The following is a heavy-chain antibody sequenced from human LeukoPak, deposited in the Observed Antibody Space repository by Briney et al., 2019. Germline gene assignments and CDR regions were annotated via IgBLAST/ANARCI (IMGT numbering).Heavy chain of an antibody. D-gene: IGHD2-21*01. V-gene: IGHV4-4*07. CDR1: GNSFGDYY. CDR3: ARVRPPHSPYYYYMDV. Sequence: SETLSLTCTVSGNSFGDYYWSWIRQPAGKGLEWIGRIYASGSTTYNPSLKSRVTMSVDTSKSQFSLNLMSVTAADTAVYYCARVRPPHSPYYYYMDVWGKGTTVTVSS. CDR2: IYASGST. J-gene: IGHJ6*03.